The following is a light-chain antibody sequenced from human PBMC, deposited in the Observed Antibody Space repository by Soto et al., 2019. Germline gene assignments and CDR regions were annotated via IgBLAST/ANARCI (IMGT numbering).Light chain of an antibody. J-gene: IGLJ1*01. CDR3: CSSAPESTYV. Sequence: QSVLAHPASVSGSPGQSITISCTGTSRDVGAYDSVSWYQQHPHKAPQLIIYKGTQRPSGVSNRFSGSTSGNAASLTISGLQADDEADYFCCSSAPESTYVCGTGTKVTVL. CDR1: SRDVGAYDS. V-gene: IGLV2-23*01. CDR2: KGT.